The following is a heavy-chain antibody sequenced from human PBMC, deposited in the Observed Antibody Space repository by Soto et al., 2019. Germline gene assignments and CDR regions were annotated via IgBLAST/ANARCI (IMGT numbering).Heavy chain of an antibody. CDR1: GGSISSGGYY. J-gene: IGHJ6*02. CDR3: ARTGSYFGYYYYGMDV. D-gene: IGHD3-10*01. V-gene: IGHV4-31*03. CDR2: IYYSGST. Sequence: PSETLSLTCTVSGGSISSGGYYWSWIRQHPGKGPEWIGYIYYSGSTYYNPSLKSRVTISVDTSKNQFSLKLSSVTAADTAVYYCARTGSYFGYYYYGMDVWGQGTTVTVSS.